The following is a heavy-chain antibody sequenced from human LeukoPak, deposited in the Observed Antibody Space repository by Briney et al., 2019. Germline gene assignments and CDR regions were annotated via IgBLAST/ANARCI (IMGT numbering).Heavy chain of an antibody. Sequence: GGSQRLSCAASGFTVSSNYMSWVRQAPGKGLEWVSVIYSGGSTYYADSVKGRFTISRDNSKNTLYLQMNSLRAEDTAVYYCAREYYYGSGGIDHWGQGTLVTVSS. V-gene: IGHV3-66*01. J-gene: IGHJ4*02. CDR1: GFTVSSNY. D-gene: IGHD3-10*01. CDR3: AREYYYGSGGIDH. CDR2: IYSGGST.